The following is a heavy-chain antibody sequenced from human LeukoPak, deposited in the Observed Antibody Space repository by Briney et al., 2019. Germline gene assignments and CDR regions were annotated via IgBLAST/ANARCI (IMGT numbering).Heavy chain of an antibody. CDR1: GFTFSSYS. V-gene: IGHV3-21*01. J-gene: IGHJ4*02. CDR3: ARDRTGTTIDY. CDR2: ISSSSSYI. D-gene: IGHD1-1*01. Sequence: GGSLRLSCAASGFTFSSYSMNWVRQAPGKGLEWVSSISSSSSYIYYADSVKGRFTISRDNAKNSLYLQMNSLRAEDTAVYYCARDRTGTTIDYWGQGTLVTVSS.